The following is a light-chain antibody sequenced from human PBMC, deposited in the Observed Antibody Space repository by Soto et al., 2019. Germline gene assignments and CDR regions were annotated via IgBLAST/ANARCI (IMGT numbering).Light chain of an antibody. CDR3: QHYGRSPIT. CDR2: DAS. V-gene: IGKV3-20*01. Sequence: EIVLTQSPATLSLSPGERATLSCRASQSITSNYLAWYQQKPGQAPRLLIYDASSRATGIPDRFSGSGSGTDFTLTISRLEPEDLGVYYCQHYGRSPITFGQGTRLEIK. J-gene: IGKJ5*01. CDR1: QSITSNY.